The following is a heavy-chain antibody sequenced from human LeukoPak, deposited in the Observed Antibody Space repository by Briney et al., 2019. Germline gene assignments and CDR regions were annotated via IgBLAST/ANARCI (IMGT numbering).Heavy chain of an antibody. CDR1: GFIFSSYG. D-gene: IGHD1-1*01. V-gene: IGHV3-23*01. CDR3: AKGPTGVLRVFDP. J-gene: IGHJ5*02. Sequence: PGGSLRLSCEASGFIFSSYGFHWVRQAPGKGLEWVSVISDNGGSTYYADSVKGRVTISRDNSKNTLYLQMNSLRAEDTAVYYCAKGPTGVLRVFDPWGQGTLVTVSS. CDR2: ISDNGGST.